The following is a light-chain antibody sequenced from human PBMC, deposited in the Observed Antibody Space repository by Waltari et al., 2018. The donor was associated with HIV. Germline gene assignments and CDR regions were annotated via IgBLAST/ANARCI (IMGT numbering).Light chain of an antibody. CDR3: HQRSNWPLT. V-gene: IGKV3-11*01. Sequence: EIVLTQSPATLSLSPGKRATLSCTASQSIGSYLAWYQQKPGQAPRLLIYDSSNRASGIPARFSGSGSGTDFILTISSLEPEDFAVYYCHQRSNWPLTFGGGTKVEI. J-gene: IGKJ4*01. CDR2: DSS. CDR1: QSIGSY.